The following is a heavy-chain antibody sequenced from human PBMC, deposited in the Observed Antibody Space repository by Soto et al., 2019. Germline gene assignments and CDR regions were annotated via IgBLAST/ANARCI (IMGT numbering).Heavy chain of an antibody. CDR2: FDPEDGGT. D-gene: IGHD5-18*01. CDR3: ATDTSMVKFFKY. V-gene: IGHV1-24*01. J-gene: IGHJ4*02. CDR1: GYTLTELS. Sequence: QVQLVQSGAEVKKPGASVKVSCKVSGYTLTELSMHWVRQAPGKGLEWMGGFDPEDGGTIYAQKFQGRVTMTEDTPTETAYMELSSLRSEDTAVYYCATDTSMVKFFKYWGQGTLVTVSS.